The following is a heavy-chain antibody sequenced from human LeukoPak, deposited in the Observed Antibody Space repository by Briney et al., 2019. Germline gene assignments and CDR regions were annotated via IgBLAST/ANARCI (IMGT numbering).Heavy chain of an antibody. J-gene: IGHJ4*02. V-gene: IGHV4-39*01. Sequence: SETLSLTCTVSGGSISSSSYYWGWIRQPPGKGLEWIGSIYYSGSTYYNPSLKSRVTISVDTSKNQFSLELSSVTAADTAVYYCARLKRDGYNFAFDYWGQGTLVTVSS. CDR3: ARLKRDGYNFAFDY. CDR2: IYYSGST. D-gene: IGHD5-24*01. CDR1: GGSISSSSYY.